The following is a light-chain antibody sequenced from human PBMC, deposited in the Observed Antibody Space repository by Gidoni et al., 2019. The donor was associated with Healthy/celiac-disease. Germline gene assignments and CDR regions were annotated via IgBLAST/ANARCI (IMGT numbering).Light chain of an antibody. CDR3: QQYNNWPPRYT. J-gene: IGKJ2*01. CDR1: PSVNSN. V-gene: IGKV3-15*01. CDR2: GAS. Sequence: EIVMTQSPATLSVSPGERATISCRASPSVNSNLAWYQQKPGQAPRLLIYGASTRATGIPARFSGSGSGTEFTLTISSLQSEDFAVYYCQQYNNWPPRYTFGQGTKLEIK.